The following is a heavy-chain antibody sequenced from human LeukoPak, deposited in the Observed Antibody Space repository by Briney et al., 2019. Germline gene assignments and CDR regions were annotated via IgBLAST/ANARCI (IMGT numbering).Heavy chain of an antibody. CDR3: ATGLRGGVYNYDSRGLGYFDY. Sequence: ASVKVSCKVSGYTLTELSMHWVRQAPGKGLEWMGVFDPEDGETIYAQKFQGRVTMTEDTSTDTAYMELSSLRSEDTAVYYCATGLRGGVYNYDSRGLGYFDYWGQGTLVTVSS. V-gene: IGHV1-24*01. CDR2: FDPEDGET. CDR1: GYTLTELS. J-gene: IGHJ4*02. D-gene: IGHD3-22*01.